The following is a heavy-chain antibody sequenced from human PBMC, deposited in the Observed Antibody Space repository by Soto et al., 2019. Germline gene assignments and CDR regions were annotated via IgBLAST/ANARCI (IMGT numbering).Heavy chain of an antibody. D-gene: IGHD2-15*01. J-gene: IGHJ6*01. CDR1: GYSFTSYW. CDR3: ARTSGLEVAASLDYYYLSGIDV. V-gene: IGHV5-51*01. Sequence: GESLKISCEASGYSFTSYWIGWVRQMPGKGLEWMGIIHPGDSDTKYSPSFQGQVTISVDKYITTAYLPWSSLKASDTAMYYCARTSGLEVAASLDYYYLSGIDVWGQGTTVTVSS. CDR2: IHPGDSDT.